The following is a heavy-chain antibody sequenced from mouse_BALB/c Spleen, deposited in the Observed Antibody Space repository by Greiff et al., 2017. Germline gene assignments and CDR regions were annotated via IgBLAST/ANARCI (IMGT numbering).Heavy chain of an antibody. Sequence: VQLQQSGAELVRSGASVKLSCTASGFNIKDYYMHWVKQRPEQGLEWIGWIDPENGDTEYAPKFQGKATMTADTSSNTAYLQRSSLTAEDTAVYYCNAGYDEDDFDYWGQGTTLTVSS. V-gene: IGHV14-4*02. CDR3: NAGYDEDDFDY. D-gene: IGHD1-2*01. CDR1: GFNIKDYY. J-gene: IGHJ2*01. CDR2: IDPENGDT.